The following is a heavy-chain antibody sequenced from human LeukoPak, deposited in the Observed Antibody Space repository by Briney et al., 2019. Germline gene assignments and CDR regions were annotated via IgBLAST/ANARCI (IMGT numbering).Heavy chain of an antibody. J-gene: IGHJ4*02. D-gene: IGHD3-9*01. CDR2: ISSSGLTM. Sequence: GGSLRLSCAASGFTFSNYEMNWVRQAPGRGLEWVSYISSSGLTMYYADSVKGRFTISRDNAKNSLYLQMNSLRAEDTAVYYCARATTGYYVGNFDYWGQGTLVTVSS. CDR1: GFTFSNYE. CDR3: ARATTGYYVGNFDY. V-gene: IGHV3-48*03.